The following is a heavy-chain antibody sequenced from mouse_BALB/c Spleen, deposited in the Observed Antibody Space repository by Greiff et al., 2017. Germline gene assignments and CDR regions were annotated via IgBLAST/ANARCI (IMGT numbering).Heavy chain of an antibody. CDR3: ARVLGSSFYYAMDY. CDR2: ISYDGSN. D-gene: IGHD1-1*01. Sequence: EVQLQQSGPGLVKPSQSLSLTCSVTGYSITSGYYWNWIRQFPGNKLEWMGYISYDGSNNYNPSLKNRISITRDTSKNQFFLKLNSVTTEDTATYYCARVLGSSFYYAMDYWGQGTSVTVSS. V-gene: IGHV3-6*02. J-gene: IGHJ4*01. CDR1: GYSITSGYY.